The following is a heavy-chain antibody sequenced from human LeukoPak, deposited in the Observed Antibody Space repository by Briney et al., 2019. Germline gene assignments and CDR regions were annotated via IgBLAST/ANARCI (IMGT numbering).Heavy chain of an antibody. CDR3: ARGGPWDLPVGKFDF. D-gene: IGHD1-26*01. CDR1: GDSVSSNSAA. V-gene: IGHV6-1*01. J-gene: IGHJ4*02. CDR2: TYYKSKWYK. Sequence: SQTLSLTCAISGDSVSSNSAAWNWIRQSPSRGLEWLGRTYYKSKWYKDYAGSVNSRITINPDTSKNKFSLQLNSVTPEDTAVYYCARGGPWDLPVGKFDFWGQGTLVTVSS.